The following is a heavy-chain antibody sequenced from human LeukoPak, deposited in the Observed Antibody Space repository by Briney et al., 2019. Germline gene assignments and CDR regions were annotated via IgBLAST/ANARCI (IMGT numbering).Heavy chain of an antibody. D-gene: IGHD5-12*01. CDR2: IKSDESTR. CDR3: ARGLRDRYGMDV. Sequence: GGYLRLSCAASGFTFTSYWMHWVRQAPGEGLVWVSRIKSDESTRDYADFVKGRFTISRDNARNTVYLQINSLIAEDTAVYYCARGLRDRYGMDVWGQGTTVTVSS. CDR1: GFTFTSYW. J-gene: IGHJ6*02. V-gene: IGHV3-74*01.